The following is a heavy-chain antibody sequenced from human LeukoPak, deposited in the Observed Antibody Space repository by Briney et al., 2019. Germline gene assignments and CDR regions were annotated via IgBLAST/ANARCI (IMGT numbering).Heavy chain of an antibody. J-gene: IGHJ4*02. Sequence: GGSLRLSCAASGFTFDDYAMHWVRQAPGKGLEWVSLISWDGGSTYYADSVKGRFTISRDNSKNSLYLQMNSLRAEDTALYYCVKDTTYSGYDWSFDYWGQGTLVTVSS. CDR2: ISWDGGST. V-gene: IGHV3-43D*03. CDR1: GFTFDDYA. CDR3: VKDTTYSGYDWSFDY. D-gene: IGHD5-12*01.